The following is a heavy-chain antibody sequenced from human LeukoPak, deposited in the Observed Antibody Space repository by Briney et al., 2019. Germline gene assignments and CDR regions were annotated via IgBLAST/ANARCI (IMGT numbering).Heavy chain of an antibody. J-gene: IGHJ4*02. CDR2: IRNEANRYTT. V-gene: IGHV3-72*01. D-gene: IGHD5-18*01. Sequence: GGSLTLSCAASGLTLGGYYREWLRQAPGKGLEWVGRIRNEANRYTTEYAASVKGRFTISRDDSKNSLYLQMNSLKTEDTAVYYCTRLRNYGYDFWGQGTLVTVSS. CDR1: GLTLGGYY. CDR3: TRLRNYGYDF.